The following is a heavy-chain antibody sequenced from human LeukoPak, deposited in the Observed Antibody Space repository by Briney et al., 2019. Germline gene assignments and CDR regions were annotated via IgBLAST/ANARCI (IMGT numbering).Heavy chain of an antibody. CDR2: IYFSGGT. J-gene: IGHJ4*02. Sequence: SETLSLTCTVSGDSISSSNCYWGWIRQPPGKGLEWIGSIYFSGGTYYNASLKSRVTISVDTSKNQFSLKLSSVTAADTAVYYCARGGAARPDFWGQGTLVTVSS. D-gene: IGHD6-6*01. V-gene: IGHV4-39*01. CDR3: ARGGAARPDF. CDR1: GDSISSSNCY.